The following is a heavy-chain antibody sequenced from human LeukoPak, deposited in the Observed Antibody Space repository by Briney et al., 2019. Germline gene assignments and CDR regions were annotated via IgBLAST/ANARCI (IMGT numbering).Heavy chain of an antibody. D-gene: IGHD6-19*01. CDR3: AKAGDSSGWYEY. J-gene: IGHJ4*02. CDR2: ISYDGSNK. Sequence: PGGSLRLSCEASEISFSSHSMHWVRQAPGKGLEWVALISYDGSNKYYADSVKGRFTISRDNSKNTLYLQMNSLRAEDTAVYYCAKAGDSSGWYEYWGQGTLVTVSS. CDR1: EISFSSHS. V-gene: IGHV3-30-3*01.